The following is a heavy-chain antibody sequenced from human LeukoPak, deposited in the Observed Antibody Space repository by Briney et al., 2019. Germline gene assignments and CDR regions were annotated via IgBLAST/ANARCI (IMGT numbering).Heavy chain of an antibody. V-gene: IGHV1-2*02. CDR3: ARLGAAAGEFDY. Sequence: ASVKVSCKASGYSFTGYYMHWVRQAPGQGLEWMGWINLNSGGTKYAQNFQGRLTMTRDTSISTAYRELSRPRSDDTAVYYCARLGAAAGEFDYWGQGTLVTVSS. CDR1: GYSFTGYY. J-gene: IGHJ4*02. D-gene: IGHD6-13*01. CDR2: INLNSGGT.